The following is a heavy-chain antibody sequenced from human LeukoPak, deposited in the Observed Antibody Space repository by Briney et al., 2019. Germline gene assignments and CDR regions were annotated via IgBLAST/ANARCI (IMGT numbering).Heavy chain of an antibody. CDR1: GFTVSSKY. D-gene: IGHD3-22*01. CDR3: ARERDSSGYILAY. Sequence: PGGSLRLSCAASGFTVSSKYMSWVRRAPGKGLEWVSVIYSGGATYYADSVKGRFTVSRDNSKNTVYLQMNSLRAEGTAIYYCARERDSSGYILAYWGQGTLVTVSS. CDR2: IYSGGAT. J-gene: IGHJ4*02. V-gene: IGHV3-53*01.